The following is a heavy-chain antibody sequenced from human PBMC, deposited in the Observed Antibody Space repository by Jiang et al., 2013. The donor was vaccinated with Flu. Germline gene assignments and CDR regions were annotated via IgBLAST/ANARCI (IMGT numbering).Heavy chain of an antibody. CDR2: INHSGST. Sequence: TLSLTCTVSGGSISSSSYYWGWIRQPPGKGLEWIGEINHSGSTNYNRPSRVESPISVDTSKNQFSLKLSSVTAADTAVYYCARGPTWELLRRSSYAFDIWGQGTMVTVSS. J-gene: IGHJ3*02. V-gene: IGHV4-39*07. CDR1: GGSISSSSYY. D-gene: IGHD1-26*01. CDR3: ARGPTWELLRRSSYAFDI.